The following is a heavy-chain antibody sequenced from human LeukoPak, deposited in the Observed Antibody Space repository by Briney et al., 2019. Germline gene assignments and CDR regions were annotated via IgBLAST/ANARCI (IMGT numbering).Heavy chain of an antibody. D-gene: IGHD3-22*01. Sequence: GASVKVSCKASGYTFTGYYMHWLRQAPGQGLEWMGWINPNSGGTNYAQKFQGRVTITRDTSISTAYMELSRLRSDDTAVYYCARFGYYDSSGYYLFDYWGQGTLVTVSS. CDR3: ARFGYYDSSGYYLFDY. CDR2: INPNSGGT. J-gene: IGHJ4*02. V-gene: IGHV1-2*02. CDR1: GYTFTGYY.